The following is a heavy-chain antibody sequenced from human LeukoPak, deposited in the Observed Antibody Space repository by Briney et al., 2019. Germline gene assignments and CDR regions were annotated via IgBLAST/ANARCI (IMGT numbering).Heavy chain of an antibody. V-gene: IGHV1-18*01. Sequence: ASVKVSCTASGYTFTSYGISWVRQAPGQGLEWMGWISAYNGNTNYAQKLQGRVTMTTDTSTSTAYMELRSLRSDDTAVYYCARDIAPGDSSGYSPYYYGMDVWGQGTTVTVSS. D-gene: IGHD3-22*01. J-gene: IGHJ6*02. CDR3: ARDIAPGDSSGYSPYYYGMDV. CDR1: GYTFTSYG. CDR2: ISAYNGNT.